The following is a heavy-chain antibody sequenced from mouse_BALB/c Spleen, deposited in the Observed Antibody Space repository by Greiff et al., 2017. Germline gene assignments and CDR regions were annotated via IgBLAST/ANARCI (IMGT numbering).Heavy chain of an antibody. Sequence: QVQLKQSGAELAKPGASVKMSCKASGYTFTSYWMHWVKQRPGQGLEWIGYINPSTGYTEYNQKFKDKATLTADKSSSTAYMQLSSLTSEDSAVYYCARSGSLLRFDVWGAGTTVTVSS. D-gene: IGHD1-2*01. CDR1: GYTFTSYW. V-gene: IGHV1-7*01. CDR3: ARSGSLLRFDV. J-gene: IGHJ1*01. CDR2: INPSTGYT.